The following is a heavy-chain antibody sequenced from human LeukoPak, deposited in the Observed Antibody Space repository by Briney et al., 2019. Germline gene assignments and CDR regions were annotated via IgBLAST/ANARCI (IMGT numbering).Heavy chain of an antibody. Sequence: SEALSLTCAVYGGSFSGYYWSWIRHPPGKGLEWIGEINHSGSTNYNPSLRSRVTISVDTSKNQFSLKLSSVTAADTAVYYCASYDYWGQGTLVTVSS. CDR3: ASYDY. CDR1: GGSFSGYY. V-gene: IGHV4-34*01. J-gene: IGHJ4*02. CDR2: INHSGST.